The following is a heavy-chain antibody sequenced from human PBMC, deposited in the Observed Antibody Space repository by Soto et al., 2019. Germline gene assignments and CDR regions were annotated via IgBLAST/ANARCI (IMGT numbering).Heavy chain of an antibody. J-gene: IGHJ4*02. V-gene: IGHV3-48*03. CDR2: ISGSGRTI. Sequence: PGGSLRLSCAASGFTLSSYEMNWVRQAPGKGLEWVSYISGSGRTIYYADSVKGRFTISRDNAKNSLYLQINSLRAEDTAFYYCARSGTYEPLYYWGQGTLVTVSS. D-gene: IGHD1-26*01. CDR1: GFTLSSYE. CDR3: ARSGTYEPLYY.